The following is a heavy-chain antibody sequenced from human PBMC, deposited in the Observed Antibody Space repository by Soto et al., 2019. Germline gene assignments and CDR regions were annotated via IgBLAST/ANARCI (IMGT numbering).Heavy chain of an antibody. CDR2: IYYSGST. Sequence: SETLSLTCTVSGGSISSGDYYWSWIRQPPGKGLEWIGYIYYSGSTYYNPSLKSRVTISVDTSKDQFSLKLSSVTAADTAVYYCARGPYCSSTSCYYYYGMDLWGPGTTVTVSS. V-gene: IGHV4-30-4*01. J-gene: IGHJ6*02. D-gene: IGHD2-2*01. CDR3: ARGPYCSSTSCYYYYGMDL. CDR1: GGSISSGDYY.